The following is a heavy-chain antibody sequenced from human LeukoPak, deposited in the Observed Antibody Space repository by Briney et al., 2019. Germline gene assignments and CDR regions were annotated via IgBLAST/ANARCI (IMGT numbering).Heavy chain of an antibody. J-gene: IGHJ4*02. CDR3: ARDLTNGYYGGLDY. CDR2: IRYDGSNK. V-gene: IGHV3-30*02. D-gene: IGHD3-3*01. Sequence: GGSLRLSCAASGFTFSSYGMHWVRQAPGKGLEWVAFIRYDGSNKYYADSVKGRFTISRDNAKNSLYLQMNSLRAEDTAVYFCARDLTNGYYGGLDYWGQGTLVTVSS. CDR1: GFTFSSYG.